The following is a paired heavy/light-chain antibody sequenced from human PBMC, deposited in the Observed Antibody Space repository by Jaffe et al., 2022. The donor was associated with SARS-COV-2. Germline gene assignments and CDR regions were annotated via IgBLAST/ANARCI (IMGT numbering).Light chain of an antibody. J-gene: IGLJ3*02. CDR1: TGAVTKYHY. CDR3: LLYFNGPGV. CDR2: DTT. Sequence: QAVVTQEPSLTVSPGGTVTLTCGSSTGAVTKYHYSYWFQQKPGQVPRTLIYDTTNKHSETPARFSGSLLGGKAALTLSGAQPDDEAEYYCLLYFNGPGVFGGGTKLTVL. V-gene: IGLV7-46*01.
Heavy chain of an antibody. Sequence: EVHLVQTGGGLIQPGGSLRLSCAASGLAISSNYISWVRQAPGKGLEWVSIIHIGGDTYYADSAKGRFTISRDNAKNTVFLQMTGLRVEDTAVYFCVQYGLWGRGTLVTVSS. D-gene: IGHD3-10*01. J-gene: IGHJ4*02. CDR3: VQYGL. CDR1: GLAISSNY. CDR2: IHIGGDT. V-gene: IGHV3-53*02.